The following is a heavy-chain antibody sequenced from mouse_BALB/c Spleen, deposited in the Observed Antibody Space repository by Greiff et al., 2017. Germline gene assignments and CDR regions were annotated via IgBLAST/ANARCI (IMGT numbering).Heavy chain of an antibody. CDR3: AGGGYGNFPWFAY. CDR2: ISDGGSYT. CDR1: GFTFSDYY. V-gene: IGHV5-4*02. J-gene: IGHJ3*01. Sequence: DVMLVESGGGLVKPGGSLKLSCAASGFTFSDYYMYWVRQTPEKRLEWVATISDGGSYTYYPDSVKGRFTISRDNAKNNLYLQMSSLKSEDTAMYYCAGGGYGNFPWFAYWGQGTLVTVSA. D-gene: IGHD2-10*02.